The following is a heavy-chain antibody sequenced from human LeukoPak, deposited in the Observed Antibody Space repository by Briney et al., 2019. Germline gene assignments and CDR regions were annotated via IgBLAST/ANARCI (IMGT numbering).Heavy chain of an antibody. CDR2: ISGSGGST. CDR1: GFTFSSYA. Sequence: GGSLRLSCAVSGFTFSSYAMSWVRQAPGKGLEWVSAISGSGGSTYYADSVKGRFTTSRDNSKNTLYLQMNSLRAEDTAVYYCAKDRQRWLQWYFDYWGQGTLVTVSS. J-gene: IGHJ4*02. CDR3: AKDRQRWLQWYFDY. D-gene: IGHD5-24*01. V-gene: IGHV3-23*01.